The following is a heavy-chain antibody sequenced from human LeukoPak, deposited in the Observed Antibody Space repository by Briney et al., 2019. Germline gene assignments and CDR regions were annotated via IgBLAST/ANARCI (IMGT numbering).Heavy chain of an antibody. CDR1: GYTFTSYG. CDR2: ISAYNGNT. V-gene: IGHV1-18*01. J-gene: IGHJ4*02. CDR3: ARAGELLWFGELSPNFDY. Sequence: ASVKVSCKASGYTFTSYGISWVRQAPGQGLEWMGWISAYNGNTNYAQKLQGRVTMTTDTSTSTAYMELRSLRSDDTAVYYCARAGELLWFGELSPNFDYRGQGTLVTVSS. D-gene: IGHD3-10*01.